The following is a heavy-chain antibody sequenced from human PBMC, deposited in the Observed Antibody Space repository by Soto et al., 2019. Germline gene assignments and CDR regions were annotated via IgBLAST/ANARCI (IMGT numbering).Heavy chain of an antibody. Sequence: SVKVSCKASGGTFSSYAISWVRQAPGQGLEWMGGIIPIFGTANYAQKFQGRVTITADTSTSTAYMELSSLRSEDTAVYYCARELGEVATVYYYYYGMDVWGQGTTVTVSS. CDR2: IIPIFGTA. D-gene: IGHD5-12*01. V-gene: IGHV1-69*06. CDR3: ARELGEVATVYYYYYGMDV. J-gene: IGHJ6*02. CDR1: GGTFSSYA.